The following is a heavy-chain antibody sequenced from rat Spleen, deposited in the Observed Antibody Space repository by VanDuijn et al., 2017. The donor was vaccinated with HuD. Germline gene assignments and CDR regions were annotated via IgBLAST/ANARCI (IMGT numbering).Heavy chain of an antibody. J-gene: IGHJ2*01. D-gene: IGHD1-4*01. CDR3: VREDAGINY. CDR1: GFNFNDYW. Sequence: EVKLVESGGGLVQPGRSLKLSCAASGFNFNDYWMGWVRQAPGKGLEWIGEINMDSRITKYTPYLKDKFTISRDNAQNTLYLQMNKVESEDSAVYYCVREDAGINYWGQGVMVTVSS. CDR2: INMDSRIT. V-gene: IGHV4-2*01.